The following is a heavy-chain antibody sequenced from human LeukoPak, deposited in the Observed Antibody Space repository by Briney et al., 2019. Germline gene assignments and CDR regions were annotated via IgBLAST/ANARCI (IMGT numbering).Heavy chain of an antibody. V-gene: IGHV3-30*03. CDR2: ISYDGSNE. D-gene: IGHD7-27*01. CDR1: GFTFSNYG. J-gene: IGHJ4*02. CDR3: ARKFLTGRLIDY. Sequence: GGSLRLSCAASGFTFSNYGVHWVRQAPGKGLEWVAVISYDGSNEYYADSVKGRFAISRDTSKNTLYLQMNGLRAEDTALYHCARKFLTGRLIDYWGQGTLVTVSS.